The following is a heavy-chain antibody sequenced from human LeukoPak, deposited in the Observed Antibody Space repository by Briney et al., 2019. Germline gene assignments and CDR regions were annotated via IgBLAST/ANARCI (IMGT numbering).Heavy chain of an antibody. CDR1: GGSFSGYY. CDR2: MNHSGST. D-gene: IGHD5-12*01. CDR3: ATLGYSGYLSC. V-gene: IGHV4-34*01. Sequence: SETLSLTCAVYGGSFSGYYWSWIRQPPGKGLEWVGEMNHSGSTNYNPSLKSRVTIFVSKSKNQFSLKLSSVTAADTAVYYCATLGYSGYLSCWGQGTLVTVSS. J-gene: IGHJ4*02.